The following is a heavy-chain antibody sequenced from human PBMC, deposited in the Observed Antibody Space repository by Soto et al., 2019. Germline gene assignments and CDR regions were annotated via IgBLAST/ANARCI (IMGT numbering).Heavy chain of an antibody. Sequence: PLRLSCAASGFTFSSYGTHRVRQAPGKGLEWVAVISYDGSNKYYADSVKGRFTISRDNSKNTLYLQMNSLRAEDTAVYYCAKGSVAGTFDYWGQGTLVTVSS. CDR2: ISYDGSNK. CDR3: AKGSVAGTFDY. CDR1: GFTFSSYG. D-gene: IGHD6-19*01. J-gene: IGHJ4*02. V-gene: IGHV3-30*18.